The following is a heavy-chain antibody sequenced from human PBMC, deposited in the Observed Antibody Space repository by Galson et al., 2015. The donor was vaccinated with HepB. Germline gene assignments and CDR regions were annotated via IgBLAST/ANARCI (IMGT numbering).Heavy chain of an antibody. J-gene: IGHJ4*02. CDR1: GFSYDDYA. V-gene: IGHV3-9*01. CDR3: AKDRHYYDSSGAFDY. Sequence: SLRLSCAASGFSYDDYAMHWVRQAPGKGLEWVSGIGWNSGSKGYADSVKGRFTISRDNAKNSLYLQMNSLRAEDTALYYCAKDRHYYDSSGAFDYWGQGTLVTVSS. D-gene: IGHD3-22*01. CDR2: IGWNSGSK.